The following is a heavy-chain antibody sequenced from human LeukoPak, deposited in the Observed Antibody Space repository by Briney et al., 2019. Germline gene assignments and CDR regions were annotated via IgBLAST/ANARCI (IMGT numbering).Heavy chain of an antibody. CDR3: ARDTVAGQIYFDH. D-gene: IGHD6-19*01. V-gene: IGHV3-30-3*01. CDR2: ISYDGTNK. Sequence: GRSLRLSCAASGFIFSGYAMHWVRQAPGKGLEWVAIISYDGTNKYSADSVKGRFTISRDNSKNTVYLQMNSLRAEDTAVYYCARDTVAGQIYFDHWGQGTLVTVSS. J-gene: IGHJ4*02. CDR1: GFIFSGYA.